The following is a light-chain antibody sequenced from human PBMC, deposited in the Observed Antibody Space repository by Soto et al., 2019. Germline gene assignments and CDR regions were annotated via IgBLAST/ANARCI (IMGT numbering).Light chain of an antibody. CDR2: ATS. J-gene: IGKJ5*01. V-gene: IGKV3-20*01. Sequence: EIVLTQSPGTLSLSPGERATLSCRASQSVGDKYLAWYQHRPGQAPRVLIVATSTRAAGVPDRFSGSGSATDFTLTISRLEPEEFAIFYCPQYGSSPATFGQGTRLE. CDR3: PQYGSSPAT. CDR1: QSVGDKY.